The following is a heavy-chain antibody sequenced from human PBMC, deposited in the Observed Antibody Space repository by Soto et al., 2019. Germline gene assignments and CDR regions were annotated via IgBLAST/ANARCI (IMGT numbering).Heavy chain of an antibody. J-gene: IGHJ6*02. V-gene: IGHV3-33*01. CDR1: GFTFSSYG. CDR3: AREAGTTRYYGMDV. Sequence: QVQLVESGGGVVQPGRSLRLSCAASGFTFSSYGMHWVRQAPGKGLEWVAVIWYDGSNKYYAGSVKGRFTISRDNSKNTLYLKMNSLRAEDTAVYYCAREAGTTRYYGMDVWGQGTTVTVSS. CDR2: IWYDGSNK. D-gene: IGHD1-7*01.